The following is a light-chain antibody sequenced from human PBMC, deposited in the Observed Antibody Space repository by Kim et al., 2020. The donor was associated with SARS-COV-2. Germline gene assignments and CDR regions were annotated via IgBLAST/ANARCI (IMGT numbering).Light chain of an antibody. V-gene: IGLV2-14*01. CDR3: SSYTSSSTWV. Sequence: QSALTQPASVSGSPGQSITISCTGTSSDVGGYNYVSWYQQHPGKAPKLMIYDVSKRPSGVSNRFSGSKSGNTASLTISGLQAEDAADYYCSSYTSSSTWVFGRGTQVTVL. J-gene: IGLJ3*02. CDR1: SSDVGGYNY. CDR2: DVS.